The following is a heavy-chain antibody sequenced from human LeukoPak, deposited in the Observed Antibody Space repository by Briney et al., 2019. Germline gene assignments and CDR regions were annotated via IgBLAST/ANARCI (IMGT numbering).Heavy chain of an antibody. CDR2: IYHSGST. V-gene: IGHV4-4*02. D-gene: IGHD6-13*01. Sequence: SETLSLTCAVSGGSISSSNWWSWVRRPPGKGLEWIGEIYHSGSTNYNPSLKSRVTISVDKSKNQFSLKLSSVTAADTAVYYCARDRAVKGIAAAQGGELDYWGQGTLVTVSP. CDR1: GGSISSSNW. J-gene: IGHJ4*02. CDR3: ARDRAVKGIAAAQGGELDY.